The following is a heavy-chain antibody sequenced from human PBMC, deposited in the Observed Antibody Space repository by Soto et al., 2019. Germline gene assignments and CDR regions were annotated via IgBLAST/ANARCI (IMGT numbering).Heavy chain of an antibody. Sequence: PSETLSLTCAVYGGSFSGYYWTWIRQPPGKGLEWIGEVNHSGSTNYNPSLKSRVTISVDTSKNQFSLKLTSVTAADTAVYYCARRRLKGYTSSSYWFDPWGQGTLVTV. D-gene: IGHD6-13*01. CDR3: ARRRLKGYTSSSYWFDP. V-gene: IGHV4-34*01. CDR1: GGSFSGYY. J-gene: IGHJ5*02. CDR2: VNHSGST.